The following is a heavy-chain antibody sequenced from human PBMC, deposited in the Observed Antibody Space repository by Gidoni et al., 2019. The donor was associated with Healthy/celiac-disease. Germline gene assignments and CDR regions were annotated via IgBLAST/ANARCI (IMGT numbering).Heavy chain of an antibody. V-gene: IGHV3-13*05. J-gene: IGHJ4*02. CDR2: IGTAGDP. CDR1: GFSCSTYA. D-gene: IGHD3-22*01. CDR3: ARVSYDTSGHQLFDF. Sequence: EVQLVESGGGLVQPGGSLRLDCAASGFSCSTYAMHWVRHATGKGLEWFSSIGTAGDPYSSGSVKGRFTLSRENAKNSMYLQINSLRAGDTAVYYCARVSYDTSGHQLFDFWGQGTLVTVSS.